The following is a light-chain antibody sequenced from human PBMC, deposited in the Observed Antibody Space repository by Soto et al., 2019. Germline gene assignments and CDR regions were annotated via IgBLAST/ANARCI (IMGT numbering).Light chain of an antibody. CDR3: CSYAGSYTYV. Sequence: QSALTQPRSVSGSPGRSVTISCTGTSSDVGGYNYVSWYQQHPGKAPKLMIYDVSKRPSGVPDRLSGSKSGNTASLTISGLQAEDEADYYCCSYAGSYTYVFGTGTKLTVL. V-gene: IGLV2-11*01. CDR1: SSDVGGYNY. J-gene: IGLJ1*01. CDR2: DVS.